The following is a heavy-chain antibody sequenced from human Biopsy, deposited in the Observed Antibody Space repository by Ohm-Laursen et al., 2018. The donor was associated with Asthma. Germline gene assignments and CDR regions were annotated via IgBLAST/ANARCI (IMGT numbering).Heavy chain of an antibody. CDR1: GFTFSSYG. J-gene: IGHJ4*02. D-gene: IGHD3-22*01. CDR2: IWYDGSNK. CDR3: ARDPAGYYYFDY. Sequence: SLRLSCTASGFTFSSYGMHWVRQAPGKGLERVAVIWYDGSNKYYADSVKGRFTISRDNSKNTLYLQMNSLRAEDTAVYYCARDPAGYYYFDYWGQGTLVTVSS. V-gene: IGHV3-33*01.